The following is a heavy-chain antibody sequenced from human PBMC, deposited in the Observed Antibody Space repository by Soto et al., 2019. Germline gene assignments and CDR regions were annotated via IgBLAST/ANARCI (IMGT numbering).Heavy chain of an antibody. CDR1: GGSVNTDSYY. CDR2: IFYSGDT. D-gene: IGHD6-13*01. Sequence: QLQLQESGPGLVKPSETLSLTCSVSGGSVNTDSYYWAWIRQPPGKGLEWIGTIFYSGDTSYNPSLKSRVTISVDTSRNQFSPKRTSVTAAETAFYYCAPHWQHRFEYRGQGTLVTVSS. J-gene: IGHJ4*02. V-gene: IGHV4-39*01. CDR3: APHWQHRFEY.